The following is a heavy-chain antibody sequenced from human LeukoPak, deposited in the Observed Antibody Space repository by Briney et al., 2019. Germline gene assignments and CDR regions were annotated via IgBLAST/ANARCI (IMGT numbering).Heavy chain of an antibody. V-gene: IGHV3-64*01. CDR1: GFTFSGYS. Sequence: TGGSLRLSCAASGFTFSGYSMHWVRQALGKGLEYVAAISSNGGSTYYANSVKGRFTISRDNSKNTLYLQMGSLRPEDMAVYFCARDQGIAVAGIGDYWGQGTLVTVSS. CDR3: ARDQGIAVAGIGDY. J-gene: IGHJ4*02. D-gene: IGHD6-19*01. CDR2: ISSNGGST.